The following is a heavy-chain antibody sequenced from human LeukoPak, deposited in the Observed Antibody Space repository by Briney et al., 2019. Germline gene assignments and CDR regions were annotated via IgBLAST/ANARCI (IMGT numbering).Heavy chain of an antibody. V-gene: IGHV1-69*04. CDR2: IIPVLNIT. J-gene: IGHJ6*02. CDR1: GGSFRTSA. D-gene: IGHD5-18*01. CDR3: ARDQGLTAPPPYGLDV. Sequence: SVKVPCKTSGGSFRTSAITWGRQAPGQGLEWMGRIIPVLNITTYAQRFQGRVTITADTSTSTVYMELSSLRSEETAVYYCARDQGLTAPPPYGLDVWGQGTTVIVSS.